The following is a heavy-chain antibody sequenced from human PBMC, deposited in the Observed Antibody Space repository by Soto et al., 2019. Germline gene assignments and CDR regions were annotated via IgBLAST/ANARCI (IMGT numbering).Heavy chain of an antibody. CDR1: GGSISSYY. V-gene: IGHV4-59*01. CDR2: IYYSGST. D-gene: IGHD1-26*01. Sequence: SETLSLTCTVSGGSISSYYWSWIRQPPGKGLEWIGYIYYSGSTNYNPSLRSRVTISVDTSKNQFSLKLTSVTAADTAVYYCARRYGGNFDYWGQGTLVT. CDR3: ARRYGGNFDY. J-gene: IGHJ4*02.